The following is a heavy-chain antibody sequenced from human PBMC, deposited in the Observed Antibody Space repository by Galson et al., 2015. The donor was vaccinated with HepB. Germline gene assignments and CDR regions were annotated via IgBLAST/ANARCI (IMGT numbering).Heavy chain of an antibody. J-gene: IGHJ3*02. D-gene: IGHD3-16*01. CDR2: IDPSDSYT. CDR3: ATSRSAYPNDAFDI. V-gene: IGHV5-10-1*01. CDR1: GYSFTSYW. Sequence: QSGAEVKKPGESLRISCKGSGYSFTSYWISWVRQRPGKGLEWMGRIDPSDSYTKYSPSFQGHATISTDKSISTAYLQWSSLKASDTAMYYCATSRSAYPNDAFDIWGQGTMVTVSS.